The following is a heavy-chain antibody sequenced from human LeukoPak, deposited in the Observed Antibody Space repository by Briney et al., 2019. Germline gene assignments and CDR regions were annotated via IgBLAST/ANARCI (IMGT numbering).Heavy chain of an antibody. CDR1: GFTFDDCG. J-gene: IGHJ6*03. CDR3: ASTHYYYYYMDV. Sequence: GGSLRLSCAASGFTFDDCGMSWVRQAPGKGLEWVSGINWNGGSTGYADSVKGRFTISRDNAKNSLYLQMNSLRVEDTALYYCASTHYYYYYMDVWGKGTSVTVSS. V-gene: IGHV3-20*04. CDR2: INWNGGST.